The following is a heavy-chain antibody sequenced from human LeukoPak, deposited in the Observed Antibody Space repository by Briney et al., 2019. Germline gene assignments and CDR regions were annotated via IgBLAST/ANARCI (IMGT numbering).Heavy chain of an antibody. CDR2: IRYDGRNK. V-gene: IGHV3-33*06. D-gene: IGHD4-11*01. CDR1: VFTFSSYS. J-gene: IGHJ4*02. Sequence: GGALRLSCAASVFTFSSYSMHWGCEAPGKGVGRVSVIRYDGRNKNYADSVKGRFTISRDNSKNTLYLQMNSLRADDTAVYYCAKIEDYILDYWGQGTLVTVSS. CDR3: AKIEDYILDY.